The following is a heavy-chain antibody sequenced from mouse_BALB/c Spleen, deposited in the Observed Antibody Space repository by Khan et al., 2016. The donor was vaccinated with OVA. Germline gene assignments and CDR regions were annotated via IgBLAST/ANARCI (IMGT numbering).Heavy chain of an antibody. CDR1: GYTFTSYT. Sequence: VELVESGAELARPGASVKMSCKASGYTFTSYTIHWIKERPGQGLEWIGYINPSNGYTNYNQKFKDKATLTTDKSSTTAYLQLSSLTSDDSAVYXCVRACAYHRNDGWFAYWGQGTLVTVSA. J-gene: IGHJ3*01. CDR2: INPSNGYT. V-gene: IGHV1-4*01. D-gene: IGHD2-14*01. CDR3: VRACAYHRNDGWFAY.